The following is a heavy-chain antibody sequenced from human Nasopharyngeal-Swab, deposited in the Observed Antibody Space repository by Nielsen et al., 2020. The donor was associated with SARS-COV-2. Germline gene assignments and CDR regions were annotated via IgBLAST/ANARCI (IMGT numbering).Heavy chain of an antibody. CDR3: ARGWFVHGYVVPAASVGFDY. CDR2: INAGNGNT. Sequence: ASVKVSCKASGYTFTSYAMHWVRQAPGQRLEWMGWINAGNGNTKYSQKFQGRVTITRDTSASTAYMELSSLRSEGTAVYYCARGWFVHGYVVPAASVGFDYWGQGTLVTVSS. D-gene: IGHD2-2*01. J-gene: IGHJ4*02. V-gene: IGHV1-3*01. CDR1: GYTFTSYA.